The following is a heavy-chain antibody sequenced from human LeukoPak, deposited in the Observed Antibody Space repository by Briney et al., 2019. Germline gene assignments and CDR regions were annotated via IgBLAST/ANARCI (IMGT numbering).Heavy chain of an antibody. CDR1: GGSFSGYY. CDR3: ARLGDTSDDAFDI. Sequence: SETLSLTCAVYGGSFSGYYWSWIRQPPGKGLEWIGEINHSGSTNYNPSLKSRVTISVDTSKNQFSLKLSSVTAADTAVYYCARLGDTSDDAFDIWGQGTMVTVSS. D-gene: IGHD2-21*01. CDR2: INHSGST. V-gene: IGHV4-34*01. J-gene: IGHJ3*02.